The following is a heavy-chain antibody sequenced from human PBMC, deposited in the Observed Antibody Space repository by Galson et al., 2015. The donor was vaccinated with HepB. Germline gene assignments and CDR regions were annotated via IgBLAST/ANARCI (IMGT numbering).Heavy chain of an antibody. CDR3: ARSQDYYGSGSYPNDAFDI. J-gene: IGHJ3*02. CDR2: ISTSSSYI. Sequence: SLRLSCAASGFTFSNYSMNWVRQAPGKGLEWVSSISTSSSYIYYADSVKGRFTISRDNAKNSLYLQMNSLRAEDTAVYYCARSQDYYGSGSYPNDAFDIWGQGTMVTVSS. V-gene: IGHV3-21*01. CDR1: GFTFSNYS. D-gene: IGHD3-10*01.